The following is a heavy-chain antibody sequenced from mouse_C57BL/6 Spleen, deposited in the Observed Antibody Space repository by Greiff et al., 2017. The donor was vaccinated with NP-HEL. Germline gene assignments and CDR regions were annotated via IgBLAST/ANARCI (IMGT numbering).Heavy chain of an antibody. Sequence: EVQRVESGGGLVKPGGSLKLSCAASGFTFSSYTMSWVRQTPEKRLEWVATISGGGGNTYYPDSVKGRFTISRDNAKNTLYLQMSSLRSEDTALYYCARGITDFDYWGQGTTLTVSS. CDR2: ISGGGGNT. D-gene: IGHD1-1*01. J-gene: IGHJ2*01. CDR3: ARGITDFDY. V-gene: IGHV5-9*01. CDR1: GFTFSSYT.